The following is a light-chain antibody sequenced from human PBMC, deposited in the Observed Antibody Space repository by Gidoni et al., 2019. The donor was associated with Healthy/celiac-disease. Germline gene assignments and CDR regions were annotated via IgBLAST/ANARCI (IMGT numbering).Light chain of an antibody. CDR3: GTWDSRLSGVV. CDR2: DNN. Sequence: QSVLTQPPSVSAAPGQKVTISCSGSSSKIGNTYVSWYQQLPGPAPKLLIYDNNKRPSGIPDRFSGSKSGTSATLGITGLQTGDEADYYCGTWDSRLSGVVFGGGTKLTVL. V-gene: IGLV1-51*01. J-gene: IGLJ2*01. CDR1: SSKIGNTY.